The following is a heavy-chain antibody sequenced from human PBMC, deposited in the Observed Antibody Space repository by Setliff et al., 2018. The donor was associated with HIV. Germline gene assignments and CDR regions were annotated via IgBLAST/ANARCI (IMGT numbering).Heavy chain of an antibody. J-gene: IGHJ5*02. CDR3: ARGLAYYSETTDYYYVSAGFDP. D-gene: IGHD3-22*01. CDR2: INHNGNI. V-gene: IGHV4-34*01. Sequence: PSETLSLTCAVYGGSFSDNYWSWIRQPPGKGLDWIAEINHNGNINYNPSLKSRVTISMDPSKKQFSLKLSSVTAADTAVYYCARGLAYYSETTDYYYVSAGFDPWGPGTLVTVSS. CDR1: GGSFSDNY.